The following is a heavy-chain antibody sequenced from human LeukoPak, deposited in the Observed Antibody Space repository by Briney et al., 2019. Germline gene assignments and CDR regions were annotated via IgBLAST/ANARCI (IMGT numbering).Heavy chain of an antibody. CDR2: ISGSGSTI. CDR3: TTLHYYGMVV. CDR1: GLTFSAYY. V-gene: IGHV3-11*01. J-gene: IGHJ6*02. Sequence: GGSLRLSCAASGLTFSAYYVSWIRQAPGKGLEWVSYISGSGSTIYYADSVKGRFTNSRDNAKNSLYLQMDSLSAEDTAVYYCTTLHYYGMVVWGPGTTVTVS.